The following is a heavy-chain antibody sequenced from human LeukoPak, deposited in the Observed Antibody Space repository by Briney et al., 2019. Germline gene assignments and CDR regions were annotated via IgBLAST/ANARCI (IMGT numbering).Heavy chain of an antibody. Sequence: SETLSLTCTVSGGSISSSTYYWGWIRQPPGKGLEWIGTIYYSGSTYYNPSLKSRVTISVDTSKNQFSLKLSSVTAADTAVYYCARGDGAYYYDSSGYYPSLYFDYWGQGTLVTVSS. V-gene: IGHV4-39*07. D-gene: IGHD3-22*01. CDR2: IYYSGST. J-gene: IGHJ4*02. CDR1: GGSISSSTYY. CDR3: ARGDGAYYYDSSGYYPSLYFDY.